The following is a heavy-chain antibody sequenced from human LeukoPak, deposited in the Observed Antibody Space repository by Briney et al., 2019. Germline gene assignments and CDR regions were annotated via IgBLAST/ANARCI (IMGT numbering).Heavy chain of an antibody. D-gene: IGHD3-22*01. CDR2: IYVGDSDT. V-gene: IGHV5-51*01. CDR1: GNSFTTSW. Sequence: GESLKISCKGSGNSFTTSWIGWVRQMPGKGLEWMGIIYVGDSDTRYRPSFQGQVTISADKFLNTAYLQWSSLKASDTAMYYCARVVDYDTSGYQTKSWFDPWGQGTLVTVSS. J-gene: IGHJ5*02. CDR3: ARVVDYDTSGYQTKSWFDP.